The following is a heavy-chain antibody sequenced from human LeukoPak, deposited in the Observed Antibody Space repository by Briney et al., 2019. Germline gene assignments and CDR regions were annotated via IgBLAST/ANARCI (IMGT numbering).Heavy chain of an antibody. Sequence: GASVTVSYKPSGYTFTSYGISWVRQAPGQGLEWMGWISAYNGNTNYAQKLQGRVTMTTDTSTSTAYMELRSLRSDDTAVYYCARVGYCSSTSCSNWFDPWGQGTLVTVSS. CDR3: ARVGYCSSTSCSNWFDP. V-gene: IGHV1-18*01. J-gene: IGHJ5*02. CDR2: ISAYNGNT. D-gene: IGHD2-2*01. CDR1: GYTFTSYG.